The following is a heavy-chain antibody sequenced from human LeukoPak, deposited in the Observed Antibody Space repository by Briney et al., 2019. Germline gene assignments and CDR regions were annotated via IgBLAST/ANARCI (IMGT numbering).Heavy chain of an antibody. J-gene: IGHJ4*02. CDR3: ARDPYYYDSSGYSP. CDR1: GFTFSSYW. CDR2: IKQDGSEK. V-gene: IGHV3-7*03. D-gene: IGHD3-22*01. Sequence: GGSLRLSCAASGFTFSSYWMSWVRQAPGKGLEWVANIKQDGSEKYYVDSVKGRFTISRDNAKNSLYLQMNSLRAEDTAVYYCARDPYYYDSSGYSPWGQGTLVTVSS.